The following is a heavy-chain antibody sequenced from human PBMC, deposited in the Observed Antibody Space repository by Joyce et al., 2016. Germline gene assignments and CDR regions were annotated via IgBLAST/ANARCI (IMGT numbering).Heavy chain of an antibody. V-gene: IGHV1-8*01. CDR1: GYTFTNYD. Sequence: QVQLVQSGAEMKKPGASVKVSCKASGYTFTNYDLNWVRQATGQGLEWMGWMSPNSGNTDSAQKFQGRVTRTRNTSISTAYMELSSLKSEDTAVYYCARGRVYYYYGMDIWGQGTTVTVSS. CDR3: ARGRVYYYYGMDI. CDR2: MSPNSGNT. J-gene: IGHJ6*02.